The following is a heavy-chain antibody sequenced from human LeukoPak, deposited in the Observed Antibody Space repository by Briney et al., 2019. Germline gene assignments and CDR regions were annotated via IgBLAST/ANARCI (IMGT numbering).Heavy chain of an antibody. CDR2: IYYSGST. Sequence: SETLSLTCTVSGGSISSYYWSWIRQPPGKGLEWIGYIYYSGSTNYNPSLKSRVTISVDTSKNQFSLKLSSVTAADTAVYYCARDSRYNWNDAAFDIWGQGTMVNIFS. J-gene: IGHJ3*02. CDR1: GGSISSYY. D-gene: IGHD1-1*01. CDR3: ARDSRYNWNDAAFDI. V-gene: IGHV4-59*01.